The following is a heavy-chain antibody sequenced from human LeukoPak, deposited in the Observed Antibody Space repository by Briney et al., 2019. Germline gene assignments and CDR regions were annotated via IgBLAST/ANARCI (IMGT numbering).Heavy chain of an antibody. D-gene: IGHD5-12*01. J-gene: IGHJ6*03. CDR1: GYTFTSYG. V-gene: IGHV1-69*13. CDR3: ARADIVATGGLGYYYYYMDV. CDR2: IIPIFGTA. Sequence: LVKVSCKASGYTFTSYGISWVRQAPGQGLEWMGGIIPIFGTANHAQKLQGRVKITADESTSTAYMELSSLRSEDTAVYYCARADIVATGGLGYYYYYMDVWGKGTTVTVSS.